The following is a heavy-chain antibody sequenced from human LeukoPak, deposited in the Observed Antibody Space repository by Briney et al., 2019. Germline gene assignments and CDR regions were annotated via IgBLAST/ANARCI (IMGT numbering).Heavy chain of an antibody. D-gene: IGHD3-10*01. CDR3: ARDSGTTGEVKFDP. CDR2: IYYSGST. CDR1: GGSISSYY. J-gene: IGHJ5*02. V-gene: IGHV4-59*12. Sequence: SETLSLTCTVSGGSISSYYWSWIRQPPGKGLEWIGYIYYSGSTTYNPSLKSRVTMSVDTSKNQFSLKLSSVTAAGTALYYCARDSGTTGEVKFDPWGQGTLVTVSS.